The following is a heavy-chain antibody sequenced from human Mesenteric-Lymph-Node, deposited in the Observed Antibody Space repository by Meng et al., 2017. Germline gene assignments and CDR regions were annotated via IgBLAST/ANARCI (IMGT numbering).Heavy chain of an antibody. D-gene: IGHD5-12*01. CDR3: ASSRYSGYEDY. Sequence: GESLKISCAASGFTFSSNWMHWVRQAPGKGLVWVSRINGDGSTTNYADSVKGRFTISRDNAKNTLYLQANSLRAEDTAVYYCASSRYSGYEDYWGQGTLVTVSS. V-gene: IGHV3-74*01. CDR1: GFTFSSNW. CDR2: INGDGSTT. J-gene: IGHJ4*02.